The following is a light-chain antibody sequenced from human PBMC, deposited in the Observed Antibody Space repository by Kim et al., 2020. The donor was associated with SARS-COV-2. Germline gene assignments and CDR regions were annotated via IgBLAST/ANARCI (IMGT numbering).Light chain of an antibody. CDR1: TASAGKNP. CDR2: HDN. CDR3: ITLDDSRNGVV. J-gene: IGLJ3*02. Sequence: EGVLISCSRSTASAGKNPFYWYQQVPIKTPTMILYHDNILTSGHSDRCSGSKSGTSATLAISGHEPEDEADYYCITLDDSRNGVVVGGGTQLTVL. V-gene: IGLV1-36*01.